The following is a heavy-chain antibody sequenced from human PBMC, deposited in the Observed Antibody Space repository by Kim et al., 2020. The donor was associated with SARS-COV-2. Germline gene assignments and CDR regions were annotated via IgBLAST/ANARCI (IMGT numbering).Heavy chain of an antibody. CDR2: IKQDGSEK. CDR3: ARVGYGSSWQFDY. J-gene: IGHJ4*02. D-gene: IGHD6-13*01. Sequence: GGSLRFSCVASGFTFSNCWMSWVRQAPGKGLEWVANIKQDGSEKYYVDSVKGRFTISRDNAKNSLYLQMNSLRAEDTAVYYCARVGYGSSWQFDYWGQGT. CDR1: GFTFSNCW. V-gene: IGHV3-7*01.